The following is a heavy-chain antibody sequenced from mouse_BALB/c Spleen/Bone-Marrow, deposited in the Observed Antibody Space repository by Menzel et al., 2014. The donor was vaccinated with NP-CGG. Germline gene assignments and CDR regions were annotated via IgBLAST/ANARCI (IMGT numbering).Heavy chain of an antibody. CDR3: ARVYGWYVDV. J-gene: IGHJ1*01. Sequence: EVQLQESGGGLVQPGGSLKLSCVASGFTFSSYGMSWVRQTPDKRLELVATINNNGGSTYYPNSVKGQFTITRDNAKNTLYLQMSSLKSEDTAMYYCARVYGWYVDVWGAGTTVTVSS. CDR1: GFTFSSYG. D-gene: IGHD1-1*01. V-gene: IGHV5-6-3*01. CDR2: INNNGGST.